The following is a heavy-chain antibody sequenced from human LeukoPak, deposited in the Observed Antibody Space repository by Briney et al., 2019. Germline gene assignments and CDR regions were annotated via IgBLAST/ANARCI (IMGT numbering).Heavy chain of an antibody. D-gene: IGHD3-10*01. Sequence: GESLKISCKGSGYSFTSYWIGWVRQMPGKGLEWMGIIYPGDSDTRYSPSFQGQVTISADKSISTAYLQWSSLKASDTAMYYCARSGDGIISGARVYYMDVWGKGTTVTVSS. CDR2: IYPGDSDT. J-gene: IGHJ6*03. CDR3: ARSGDGIISGARVYYMDV. CDR1: GYSFTSYW. V-gene: IGHV5-51*01.